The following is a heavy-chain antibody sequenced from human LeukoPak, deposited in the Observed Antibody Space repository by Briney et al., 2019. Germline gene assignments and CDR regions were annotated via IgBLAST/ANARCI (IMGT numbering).Heavy chain of an antibody. CDR2: INPNSGGT. CDR3: ARGYYDSSAYYSADY. J-gene: IGHJ4*02. V-gene: IGHV1-2*02. CDR1: GYTFTGYY. Sequence: ASVKVSCKASGYTFTGYYMHWVRQAPGQGLEWMGWINPNSGGTNYAQKFQGRVTMAWDTSISTAYMELSRLRSDDTAVYYCARGYYDSSAYYSADYWGQGTLVTVSS. D-gene: IGHD3-22*01.